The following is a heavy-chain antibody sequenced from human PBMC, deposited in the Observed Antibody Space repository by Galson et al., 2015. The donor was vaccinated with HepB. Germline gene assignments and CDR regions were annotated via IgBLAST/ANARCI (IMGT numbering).Heavy chain of an antibody. D-gene: IGHD2-2*02. CDR3: ARDGKGCSSTSCYMSKYGYYYYYGMDV. J-gene: IGHJ6*02. CDR1: GFTFSSYW. Sequence: SLRLSCAASGFTFSSYWMSWVRQAPGKGLEWVANIKQDGSEKYYVDSVKGRFTISRDNAKNSLYLQMNSLRAEDTAVYYCARDGKGCSSTSCYMSKYGYYYYYGMDVWGQGTTVTVSS. V-gene: IGHV3-7*03. CDR2: IKQDGSEK.